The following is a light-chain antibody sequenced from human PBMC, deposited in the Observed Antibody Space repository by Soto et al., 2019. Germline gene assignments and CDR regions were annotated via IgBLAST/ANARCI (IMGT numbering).Light chain of an antibody. CDR1: RSDVGGYRF. CDR3: CSDAGAFTWV. CDR2: DVD. Sequence: QSALTQPRSVSGSPGQSVTISCTRARSDVGGYRFVSWYQQHPDKAPKLMIYDVDKRPSGVPDRFSGSKSGNTASLTISGLQAEDEAYYFCCSDAGAFTWVFGGGTKLTVL. V-gene: IGLV2-11*01. J-gene: IGLJ3*02.